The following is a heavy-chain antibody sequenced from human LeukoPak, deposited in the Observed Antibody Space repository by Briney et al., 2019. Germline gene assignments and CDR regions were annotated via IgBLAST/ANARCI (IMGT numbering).Heavy chain of an antibody. CDR3: ARTMVRGVLGLFDY. CDR1: GFIFSTYW. D-gene: IGHD3-10*01. J-gene: IGHJ4*02. V-gene: IGHV3-7*04. Sequence: GGSLRLSCAASGFIFSTYWMSWVRQAPGKGLEWVAGIKEEGSEKSYVDSVKGRFTISRDNANNSLYLQMNSLRAEDTAVYYCARTMVRGVLGLFDYWGQGTLVTVSS. CDR2: IKEEGSEK.